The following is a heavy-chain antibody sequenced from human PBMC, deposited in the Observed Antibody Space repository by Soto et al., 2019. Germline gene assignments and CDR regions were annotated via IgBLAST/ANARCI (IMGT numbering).Heavy chain of an antibody. CDR3: ARDRRDGYNFDY. CDR1: GFTFSSYS. CDR2: ISSSTSYI. V-gene: IGHV3-21*01. J-gene: IGHJ4*02. Sequence: EVQLVESGGGPVKPGGSLRLSCAASGFTFSSYSMNWVRQAPGKGLEWVSSISSSTSYIYYADSVQGRFTISRDNAKNSLYLQMNSLRAEDTAVYYCARDRRDGYNFDYWGQGTLVTVSS. D-gene: IGHD5-12*01.